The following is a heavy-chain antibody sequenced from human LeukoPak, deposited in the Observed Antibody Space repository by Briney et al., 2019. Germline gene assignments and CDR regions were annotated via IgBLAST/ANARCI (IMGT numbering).Heavy chain of an antibody. D-gene: IGHD3-10*01. V-gene: IGHV4-39*01. CDR1: GGSIRIVDYY. Sequence: PSETLSLTCTVSGGSIRIVDYYWGCIRLPPGKGLEWIASINFGGHTHYNPSLSSRITISVDTSNNQISLIVTSVTAADTALYYCAGQIAYGGEWAFDHWGRGTLVTVSS. CDR3: AGQIAYGGEWAFDH. J-gene: IGHJ4*02. CDR2: INFGGHT.